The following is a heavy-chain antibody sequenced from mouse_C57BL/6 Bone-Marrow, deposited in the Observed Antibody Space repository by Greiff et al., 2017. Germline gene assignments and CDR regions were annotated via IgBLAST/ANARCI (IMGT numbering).Heavy chain of an antibody. CDR2: IYPRSGNT. Sequence: QVQLQQSGAELARPGASVKLSCKASGYTFTSYGISWVKQRTGQGLEWIGEIYPRSGNTYYNEKFKGKATLTADKSSSTAYMELRSLTSEDSAVYFCARHDCDRAYAMDYWGQGTSVTVSS. CDR3: ARHDCDRAYAMDY. J-gene: IGHJ4*01. D-gene: IGHD2-4*01. CDR1: GYTFTSYG. V-gene: IGHV1-81*01.